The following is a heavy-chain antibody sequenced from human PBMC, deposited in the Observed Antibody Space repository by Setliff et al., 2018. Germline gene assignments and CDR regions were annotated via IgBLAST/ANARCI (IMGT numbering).Heavy chain of an antibody. D-gene: IGHD3-3*01. Sequence: GESLKISCAASGFTFSDSTMHWVRQASGKGLEWVGRIRTKANSYATAYATSVQDRFTISRHDSESTTYLQMNGLKTEDTAVYYCVRHMTYYDFWRGYYSTSDAFHVWGQGTMVTVSS. CDR3: VRHMTYYDFWRGYYSTSDAFHV. CDR2: IRTKANSYAT. J-gene: IGHJ3*01. CDR1: GFTFSDST. V-gene: IGHV3-73*01.